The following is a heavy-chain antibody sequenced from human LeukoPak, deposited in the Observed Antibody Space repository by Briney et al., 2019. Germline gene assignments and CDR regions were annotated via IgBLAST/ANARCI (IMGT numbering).Heavy chain of an antibody. CDR1: GFTFSSYA. CDR2: ISYDGSNK. Sequence: PGGSLRLSCAASGFTFSSYAMHWVRQAPGKGLEWVAVISYDGSNKYYADSVKGRFTISRDNSKNTLYLQMNSLRAEDTAVYYCARDKDGIYYFDYWGQATLVTVSS. J-gene: IGHJ4*02. V-gene: IGHV3-30-3*01. D-gene: IGHD2-15*01. CDR3: ARDKDGIYYFDY.